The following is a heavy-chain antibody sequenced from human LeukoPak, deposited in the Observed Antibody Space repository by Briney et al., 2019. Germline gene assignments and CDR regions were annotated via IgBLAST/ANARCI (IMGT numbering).Heavy chain of an antibody. CDR1: GFTFSNYW. V-gene: IGHV3-7*03. Sequence: GGSLRLSCEGSGFTFSNYWMGWVRQAPGKGLQWVANIKTDGSEKYYVDSVKGRFTISRDNAKNSLYLQMNSLRAEDTALYYCAKGVTYYDSSGYGSTYYYYYGMDVWGQGTTVTVSS. D-gene: IGHD3-22*01. CDR2: IKTDGSEK. CDR3: AKGVTYYDSSGYGSTYYYYYGMDV. J-gene: IGHJ6*02.